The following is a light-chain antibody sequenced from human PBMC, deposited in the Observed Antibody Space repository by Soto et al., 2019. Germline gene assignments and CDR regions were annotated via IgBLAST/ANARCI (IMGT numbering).Light chain of an antibody. V-gene: IGLV1-44*01. CDR1: GSNIGSNT. CDR3: GAWDDSLNGPV. J-gene: IGLJ7*01. CDR2: SNT. Sequence: QSVLTQPPSASETPGQRVTISCSGGGSNIGSNTVNWYQQLPGTAPKLLIYSNTQRPSGVPDRFSGSKSGTSASLAISGLQSEDEADYYCGAWDDSLNGPVFGGGTQLTVL.